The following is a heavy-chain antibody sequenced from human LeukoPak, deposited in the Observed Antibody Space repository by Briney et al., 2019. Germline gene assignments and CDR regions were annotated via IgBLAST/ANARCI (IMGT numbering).Heavy chain of an antibody. J-gene: IGHJ6*02. CDR3: ARDHCSSANCYEYHYYGMDV. D-gene: IGHD2-2*01. CDR1: GYTFTGYY. Sequence: ASVKVSCKASGYTFTGYYMHWVQQAPGQGLEWMGWINPNSGGTNYAQKFQGRVTVTRDTSISTAYMELSGLRSDDTAVYYCARDHCSSANCYEYHYYGMDVWGQGTTVTVSS. CDR2: INPNSGGT. V-gene: IGHV1-2*02.